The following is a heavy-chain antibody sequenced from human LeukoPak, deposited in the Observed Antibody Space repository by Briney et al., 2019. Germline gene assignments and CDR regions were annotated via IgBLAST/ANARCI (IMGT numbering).Heavy chain of an antibody. J-gene: IGHJ4*02. Sequence: SETLSLTCTVSGGSISSYYWSWIRQPPGEGLEWIGGIYYSGSTKYKPSLESRVTISVDTCKNQFSLKLSSVTAADTAVYYCARQIVGATSNFDYWGQGTLVTVSS. CDR1: GGSISSYY. CDR2: IYYSGST. D-gene: IGHD1-26*01. V-gene: IGHV4-59*08. CDR3: ARQIVGATSNFDY.